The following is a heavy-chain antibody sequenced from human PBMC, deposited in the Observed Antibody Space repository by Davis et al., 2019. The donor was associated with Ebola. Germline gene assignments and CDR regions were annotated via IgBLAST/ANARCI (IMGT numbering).Heavy chain of an antibody. V-gene: IGHV4-59*01. CDR2: IYYSGST. CDR1: GGSISSYY. CDR3: ARVGNPYYYYGMDV. Sequence: MPSETLSLTCTVSGGSISSYYWSWIRQPPGKGLEWIGYIYYSGSTNYNPSLKSRVTISVDTSKNQFSLKLSFVTAADTAVYYCARVGNPYYYYGMDVWGQGTTVTVSS. J-gene: IGHJ6*02. D-gene: IGHD1-14*01.